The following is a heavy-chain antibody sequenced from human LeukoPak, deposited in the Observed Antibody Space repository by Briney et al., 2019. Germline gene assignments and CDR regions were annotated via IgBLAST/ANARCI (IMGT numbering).Heavy chain of an antibody. CDR1: GGSISSYY. V-gene: IGHV4-4*07. Sequence: SETLSLTCTVSGGSISSYYWSWIRQPAGKGLEWIGRIYTSGSTNYNPLLKSRVTMSVDTSKNQFSLKLSSVTAADTAVYYCATVGAGWFTINYWGQGTLVTVSS. CDR2: IYTSGST. D-gene: IGHD6-19*01. CDR3: ATVGAGWFTINY. J-gene: IGHJ4*02.